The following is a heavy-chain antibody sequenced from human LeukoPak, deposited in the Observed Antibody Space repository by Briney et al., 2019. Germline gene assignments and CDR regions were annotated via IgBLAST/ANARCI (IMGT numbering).Heavy chain of an antibody. CDR1: GLPFMNLG. V-gene: IGHV3-30*02. D-gene: IGHD1-14*01. CDR3: AAVDNRVGFAS. Sequence: GGSLRLSRAASGLPFMNLGMHWVARAEGKGLEWVAFIRYDGSARSYADSVTGRFTISRDNSKNTLYLKMSGLRVDDTALCCCAAVDNRVGFASWGQGTVVTVSS. J-gene: IGHJ4*01. CDR2: IRYDGSAR.